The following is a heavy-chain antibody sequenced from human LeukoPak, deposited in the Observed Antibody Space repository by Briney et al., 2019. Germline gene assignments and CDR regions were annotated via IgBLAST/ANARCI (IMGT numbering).Heavy chain of an antibody. V-gene: IGHV1-18*04. CDR2: IRPYDGHT. J-gene: IGHJ4*02. CDR3: VRDGGAESPTTDY. CDR1: GYSFGIYG. D-gene: IGHD3-16*01. Sequence: ASVKVSCKASGYSFGIYGISWVRQAPGQGLEWMAWIRPYDGHTNYAQNLHARVTLTADMSTGTVYMEMFSLRSDDTAVYYCVRDGGAESPTTDYWGQGTLVTVSS.